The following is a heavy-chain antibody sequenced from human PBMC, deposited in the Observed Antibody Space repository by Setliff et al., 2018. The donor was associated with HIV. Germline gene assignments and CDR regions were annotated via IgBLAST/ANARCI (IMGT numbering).Heavy chain of an antibody. CDR1: GGAFSGYY. CDR3: TRAQIAAPRPFDY. V-gene: IGHV4-34*01. CDR2: VNRKGVA. Sequence: SETLSLTCAVYGGAFSGYYWTWIRQSPGRGLEWIGEVNRKGVANYSPSLMRRATISADTSKNQFSLSLSSVTAADTALYFCTRAQIAAPRPFDYWGQGTLVTVSS. J-gene: IGHJ4*02. D-gene: IGHD2-21*01.